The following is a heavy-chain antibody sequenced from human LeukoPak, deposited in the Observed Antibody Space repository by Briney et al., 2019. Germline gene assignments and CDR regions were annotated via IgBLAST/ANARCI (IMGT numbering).Heavy chain of an antibody. CDR2: VNRDGSET. V-gene: IGHV3-7*03. Sequence: GGSLRLSCAASGFALSSHWMIWVRQVPGRGPEWVANVNRDGSETYYLDSVKGRFTISKDNAKNSLYLQMNSLRAEDTALYHCARNNGMDVWGQGTTVIVSS. CDR1: GFALSSHW. CDR3: ARNNGMDV. J-gene: IGHJ6*02.